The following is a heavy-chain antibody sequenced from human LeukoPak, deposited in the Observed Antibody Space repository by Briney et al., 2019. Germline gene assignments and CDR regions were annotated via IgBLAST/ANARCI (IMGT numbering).Heavy chain of an antibody. CDR2: ISSSGYTI. V-gene: IGHV3-48*03. CDR3: ARVYYASWSGQPLSQHWLDP. J-gene: IGHJ5*02. D-gene: IGHD3-3*01. CDR1: DFAFSSYE. Sequence: GGSLRLSCAASDFAFSSYEMNWVRQAPGKGLEWVSYISSSGYTIYYADSVKGRFTISRDNAKNSLYLQMNGLRVEDTAVYYCARVYYASWSGQPLSQHWLDPWGQGTLVTVSS.